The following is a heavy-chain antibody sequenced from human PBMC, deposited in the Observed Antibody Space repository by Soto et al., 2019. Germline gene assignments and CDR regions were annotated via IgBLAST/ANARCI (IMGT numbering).Heavy chain of an antibody. V-gene: IGHV4-4*02. D-gene: IGHD6-19*01. CDR3: ARGSGGWNCDY. CDR2: IYHSGST. CDR1: SGYISSSNW. Sequence: SETLSLTCAVSSGYISSSNWWSWVRQPPGKGLEWIGEIYHSGSTNYNPSLKSRVAISVDTSKNQFSLKLSSVTAADTAVYYCARGSGGWNCDYWGQGTLVTVSS. J-gene: IGHJ4*02.